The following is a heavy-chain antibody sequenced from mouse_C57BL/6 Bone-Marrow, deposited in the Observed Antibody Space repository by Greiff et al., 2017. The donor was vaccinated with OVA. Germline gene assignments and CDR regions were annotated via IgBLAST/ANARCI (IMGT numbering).Heavy chain of an antibody. CDR2: IYPRSGNT. Sequence: VQLQQSGAELARPGASVKLSCKASGYTFTSYGISWVKQRTGQGLEWIGEIYPRSGNTYYNEKFKGKATMTAEKSSSTAYMELRSLTSEDSAVYFCARKDSSGEAMDYWGQGTSVTVSS. D-gene: IGHD3-2*02. CDR1: GYTFTSYG. CDR3: ARKDSSGEAMDY. V-gene: IGHV1-81*01. J-gene: IGHJ4*01.